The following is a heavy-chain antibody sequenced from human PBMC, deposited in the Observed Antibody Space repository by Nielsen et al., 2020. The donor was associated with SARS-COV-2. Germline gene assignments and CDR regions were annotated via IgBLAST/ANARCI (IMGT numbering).Heavy chain of an antibody. CDR2: IHHQSGGAT. J-gene: IGHJ3*02. Sequence: GGSLRLSCAASGVAVNDVYMSWVRQAPGKGLEWVAVIHHQSGGATYYADSVRGRFTISRDSSENTLHLQMHGLSVEDTAIYYCATREFVLVTAGDAFNIWGQGTTVSVSS. V-gene: IGHV3-53*01. D-gene: IGHD2-21*02. CDR3: ATREFVLVTAGDAFNI. CDR1: GVAVNDVY.